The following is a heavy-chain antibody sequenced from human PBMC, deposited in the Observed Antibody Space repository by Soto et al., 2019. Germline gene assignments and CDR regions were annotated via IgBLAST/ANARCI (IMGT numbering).Heavy chain of an antibody. CDR2: INQDGSEK. V-gene: IGHV3-7*01. Sequence: EVQLMESGGGLVRPGGSLRLSCAASGFTFSTYWMDWVRQTPGKGLEWVANINQDGSEKNYVDSVKGRFTIYRDNAKNSLYLQMSSLPAEDSALYYCSRSLNAWGQGTLVTVSS. CDR3: SRSLNA. J-gene: IGHJ5*02. CDR1: GFTFSTYW.